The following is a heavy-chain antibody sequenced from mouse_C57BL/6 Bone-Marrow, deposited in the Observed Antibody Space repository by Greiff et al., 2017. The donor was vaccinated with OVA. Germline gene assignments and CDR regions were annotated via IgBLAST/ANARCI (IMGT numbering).Heavy chain of an antibody. CDR2: IYWDDDK. J-gene: IGHJ4*01. V-gene: IGHV8-12*01. D-gene: IGHD4-1*01. CDR3: ARRELGQAMDY. Sequence: QVQLQQSGPGILQSSQTLSLTCSFSGFSLSTSGMGVSWIRQPSGKGLEWLAHIYWDDDKRYNPSLKSRLTISKDTSRTQVFLKSTSVDAADTATYYCARRELGQAMDYWGQGTSVTVSS. CDR1: GFSLSTSGMG.